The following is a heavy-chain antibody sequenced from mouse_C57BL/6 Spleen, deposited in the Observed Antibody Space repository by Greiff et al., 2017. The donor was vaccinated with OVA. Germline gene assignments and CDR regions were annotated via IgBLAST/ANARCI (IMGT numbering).Heavy chain of an antibody. D-gene: IGHD3-2*02. V-gene: IGHV7-3*01. Sequence: EVKVVESGGGLVQPGGSLSLSCAASGFTFTAYYMSWVRQPPGKALEWLGFIRNKANGYTTEYSASVKGRFTISRDNSQSILYLQMNALRAEDSATYYCARRRSSGFFDYWGQGTTLTVSS. CDR3: ARRRSSGFFDY. CDR2: IRNKANGYTT. J-gene: IGHJ2*01. CDR1: GFTFTAYY.